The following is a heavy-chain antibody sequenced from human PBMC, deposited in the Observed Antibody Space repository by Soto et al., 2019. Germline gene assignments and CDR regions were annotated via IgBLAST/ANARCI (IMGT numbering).Heavy chain of an antibody. Sequence: PSETLSLTCTVSGGFINSGDYYWSWIRQPPGKGLEWSAYIYYSGSRCYNPSLKSGVTMSRDTSKNQFSLKLDSVTAADTAVYYCAREVGEVDYSSSCDAFDIWGQGTMVTVSS. V-gene: IGHV4-30-4*01. J-gene: IGHJ3*02. CDR3: AREVGEVDYSSSCDAFDI. CDR2: IYYSGSR. CDR1: GGFINSGDYY. D-gene: IGHD6-6*01.